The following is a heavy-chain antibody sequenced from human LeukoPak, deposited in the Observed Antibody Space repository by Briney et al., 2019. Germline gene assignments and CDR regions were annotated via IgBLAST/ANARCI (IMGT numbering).Heavy chain of an antibody. CDR2: INHSGST. CDR1: GGSISSSSYY. D-gene: IGHD3-10*01. Sequence: PSETLSLTCTVSGGSISSSSYYWGWIRQPPGKGLEWIGEINHSGSTNYNPSLKSRVTISVDTSKNQFSLKLSSVTAADTAVYYCARHVVRGKIDYWGQGTLVTVSS. CDR3: ARHVVRGKIDY. V-gene: IGHV4-39*01. J-gene: IGHJ4*02.